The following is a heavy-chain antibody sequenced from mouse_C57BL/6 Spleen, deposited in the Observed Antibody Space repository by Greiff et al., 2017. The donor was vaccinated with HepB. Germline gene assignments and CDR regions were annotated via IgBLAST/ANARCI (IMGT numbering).Heavy chain of an antibody. CDR3: ARGGSNSWFAY. V-gene: IGHV1-82*01. Sequence: QVQLQQSGPELVKPGASVKISCKASGYAFSSSWMNWVKQRPGKGLEWIGRIYPGDGDTNYNGKFKGKATLTADKSSSTAYMQLSSLTSEDSAVYFCARGGSNSWFAYWGQGTLVTVSA. CDR2: IYPGDGDT. D-gene: IGHD2-5*01. J-gene: IGHJ3*01. CDR1: GYAFSSSW.